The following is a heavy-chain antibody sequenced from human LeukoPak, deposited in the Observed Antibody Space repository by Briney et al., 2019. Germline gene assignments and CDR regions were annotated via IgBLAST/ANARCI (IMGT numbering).Heavy chain of an antibody. Sequence: SETLSLTCAVYGGSFSGYYWSWIRQPPGKGLEWIGYIYYSGSTNYNPSLKSRVTISVDTSKNQFSLKLISVTAADTAVYYCAIHGVYNWNDYAFDVWGQGTMVTVSS. D-gene: IGHD1-1*01. CDR2: IYYSGST. V-gene: IGHV4-59*08. J-gene: IGHJ3*01. CDR3: AIHGVYNWNDYAFDV. CDR1: GGSFSGYY.